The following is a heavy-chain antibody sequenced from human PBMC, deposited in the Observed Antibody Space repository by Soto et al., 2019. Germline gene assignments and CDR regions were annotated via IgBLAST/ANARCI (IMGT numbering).Heavy chain of an antibody. CDR2: ISGSGGST. D-gene: IGHD3-3*01. J-gene: IGHJ6*02. V-gene: IGHV3-23*01. CDR3: AKDSEAYYDFWSGYYSSNYGMDV. Sequence: GGSLRHSCTASGFTFSIYVMSWVRQAPGKGLEWVSAISGSGGSTYYADSVKGRFTISRDNSKNTLYLQMNSLRAEDTAVYYCAKDSEAYYDFWSGYYSSNYGMDVWGQGTTVTVSS. CDR1: GFTFSIYV.